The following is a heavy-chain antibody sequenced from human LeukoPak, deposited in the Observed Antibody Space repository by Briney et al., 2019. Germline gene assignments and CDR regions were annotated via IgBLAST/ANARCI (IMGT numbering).Heavy chain of an antibody. CDR1: GGSISSGGYS. D-gene: IGHD3-10*01. CDR3: VRANVLLWFGELSNWFDP. Sequence: SETLSLTCAVSGGSISSGGYSWSWIRQPPGKGLEWIGYIYHSGSTYYNPSLKSRVTISVDRSKNQFSLKLSSVTAADTAVYYCVRANVLLWFGELSNWFDPWGQGTLVTVSS. V-gene: IGHV4-30-2*01. CDR2: IYHSGST. J-gene: IGHJ5*02.